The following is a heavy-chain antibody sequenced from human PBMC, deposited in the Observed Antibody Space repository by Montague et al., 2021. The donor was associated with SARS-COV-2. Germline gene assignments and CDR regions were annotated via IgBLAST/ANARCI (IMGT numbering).Heavy chain of an antibody. CDR3: ARLGRQQLVRLSGMDV. D-gene: IGHD6-13*01. CDR1: GGSISSSSYY. CDR2: IYYSGST. V-gene: IGHV4-39*07. Sequence: SETLSLTCTVSGGSISSSSYYWGWIRQPPGQGLEWIGSIYYSGSTYYNPSLKSRVTISVDTSKNQLSLKLSSVTVADTAVYYCARLGRQQLVRLSGMDVWGQGTTVTVSS. J-gene: IGHJ6*02.